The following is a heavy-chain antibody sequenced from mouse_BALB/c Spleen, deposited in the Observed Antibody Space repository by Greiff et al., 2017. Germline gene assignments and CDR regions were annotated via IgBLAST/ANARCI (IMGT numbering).Heavy chain of an antibody. CDR1: GFSLTSYG. CDR2: IWAGGST. V-gene: IGHV2-9*02. J-gene: IGHJ2*01. CDR3: ARDDYDYAHFDY. Sequence: VQRVESGPGLVAPSQSLSITCTVSGFSLTSYGVHWVRQPPGKGLEWLGVIWAGGSTNYNSALMSRLSISKDNSKSQVFLKMNSLQTDDTAMYYCARDDYDYAHFDYWGQGTTLTVSS. D-gene: IGHD2-4*01.